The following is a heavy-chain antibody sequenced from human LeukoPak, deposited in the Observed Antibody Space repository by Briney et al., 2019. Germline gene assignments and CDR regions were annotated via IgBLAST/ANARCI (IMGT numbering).Heavy chain of an antibody. Sequence: SETLSLTCTVSGGSISSYYWSWIRQPPGKGLEWIGYIYYSGSTNYNPSLKSRVTISVDTSKNQFSLKLSSVTDADTAVYYCAREGGYCSSTSCYRGWFDPWGQGTLVTVSS. CDR1: GGSISSYY. J-gene: IGHJ5*02. V-gene: IGHV4-59*01. CDR3: AREGGYCSSTSCYRGWFDP. CDR2: IYYSGST. D-gene: IGHD2-2*02.